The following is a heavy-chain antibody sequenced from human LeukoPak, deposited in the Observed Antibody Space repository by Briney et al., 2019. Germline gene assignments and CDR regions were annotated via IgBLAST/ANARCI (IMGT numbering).Heavy chain of an antibody. V-gene: IGHV3-30*04. J-gene: IGHJ3*02. D-gene: IGHD2-15*01. Sequence: PGGSLRLSCAASGFTFSSYAMHWVRQAPGKGLEWVAVISYDGSNKYYADSVKGRFTISRDNSKNTLYLQMNSLRAEDTAVYYCARDSAPVGWLAFMAGAFDIWGQGTMVTVSS. CDR3: ARDSAPVGWLAFMAGAFDI. CDR1: GFTFSSYA. CDR2: ISYDGSNK.